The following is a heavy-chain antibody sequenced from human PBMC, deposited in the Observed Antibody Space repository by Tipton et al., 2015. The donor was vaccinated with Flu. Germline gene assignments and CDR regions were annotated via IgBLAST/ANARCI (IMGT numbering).Heavy chain of an antibody. CDR2: IYYSGYT. CDR1: GGSISSYY. D-gene: IGHD3-3*01. J-gene: IGHJ4*02. V-gene: IGHV4-59*08. CDR3: SRDFCSGGFCYPVY. Sequence: TLSLTCTVSGGSISSYYWSWIRQPPGKGLEWIGYIYYSGYTNYNPSLKSRVTISIDTSKNQFSLKLSSVTAADTAVYYCSRDFCSGGFCYPVYWGQGALVTVSS.